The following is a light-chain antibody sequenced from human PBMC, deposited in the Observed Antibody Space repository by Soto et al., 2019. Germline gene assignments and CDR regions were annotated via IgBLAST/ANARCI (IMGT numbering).Light chain of an antibody. J-gene: IGLJ3*02. V-gene: IGLV1-44*01. CDR1: SSNIGSKT. CDR3: AAWDDSLNGPV. Sequence: QSVLTQPPSASGTPGQRVTISCSGRSSNIGSKTVNWYQQLPGTAPKLLIYRNNQRPSGIPDRFSGSKSGTSASLAISGLQSDYEADYHCAAWDDSLNGPVFGGGTKLTVL. CDR2: RNN.